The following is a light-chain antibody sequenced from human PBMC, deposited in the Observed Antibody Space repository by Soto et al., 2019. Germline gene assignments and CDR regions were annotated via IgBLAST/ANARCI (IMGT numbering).Light chain of an antibody. J-gene: IGKJ1*01. CDR1: QSVSRN. CDR3: QQYNNWLWT. CDR2: DAS. V-gene: IGKV3-15*01. Sequence: EIVMTQSPATLSVSPGERATLSCRASQSVSRNVAWYQQKPGQAPRLLIHDASTRATGIPVRFSGSGSGTEFTLTISSLQSEDFAVYYCQQYNNWLWTFGQGTKV.